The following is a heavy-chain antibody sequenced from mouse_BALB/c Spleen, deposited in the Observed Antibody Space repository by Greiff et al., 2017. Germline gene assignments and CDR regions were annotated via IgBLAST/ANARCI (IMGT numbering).Heavy chain of an antibody. CDR3: ARLYYGRPHGLDY. CDR2: IWGDGST. V-gene: IGHV2-6-7*01. CDR1: GFSLTGYG. D-gene: IGHD1-1*01. J-gene: IGHJ2*01. Sequence: QVQLKESGPGLVAPSQSLSITCTVSGFSLTGYGVNWVRQPPGKGLEWLGMIWGDGSTDYNSALKSRLSISKDNSKSQVFLKMNSLQTDDTARYYCARLYYGRPHGLDYWGQGTTLTVSS.